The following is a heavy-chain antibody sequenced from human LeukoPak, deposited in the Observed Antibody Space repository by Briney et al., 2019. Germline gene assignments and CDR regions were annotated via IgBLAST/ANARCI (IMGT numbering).Heavy chain of an antibody. CDR3: ARAPWEREGYYYYYYYMDV. CDR2: IYYSGST. Sequence: KPSETLSLTCTVSGGSISSYYWSWIRQPPGKGLEWIGYIYYSGSTNYNPSLKSRVTISVDTSKSQFSLKLSSVTAADTAVYYCARAPWEREGYYYYYYYMDVWGKGTTVTVSS. V-gene: IGHV4-59*01. CDR1: GGSISSYY. D-gene: IGHD3-16*01. J-gene: IGHJ6*03.